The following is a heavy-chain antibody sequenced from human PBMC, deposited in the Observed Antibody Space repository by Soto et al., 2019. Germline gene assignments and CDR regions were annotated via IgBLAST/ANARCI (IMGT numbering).Heavy chain of an antibody. D-gene: IGHD3-22*01. CDR3: ARGGYDSSGLYFDY. V-gene: IGHV4-30-4*01. CDR1: GGSISSGDYY. CDR2: IYYSGST. J-gene: IGHJ4*02. Sequence: SETLSLTCTVSGGSISSGDYYWSWICQPPGKGLEWIGYIYYSGSTYYNPSLKSRVTISVDTSKNQFSLKLSSVTAADTAVYYCARGGYDSSGLYFDYWGQGTLVTVSS.